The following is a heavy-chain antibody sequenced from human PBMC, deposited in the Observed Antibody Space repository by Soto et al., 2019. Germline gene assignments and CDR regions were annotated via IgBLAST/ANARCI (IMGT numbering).Heavy chain of an antibody. CDR2: IWYDGSNK. D-gene: IGHD1-7*01. CDR3: ARDRVTGTTWYNWFDP. CDR1: GFTFSSYG. V-gene: IGHV3-33*01. J-gene: IGHJ5*02. Sequence: GGSLRLSCAASGFTFSSYGMHWVRQAPGKGLEWVAVIWYDGSNKYYADSVKSRFTISRDNSKNTLYLQMNSLRAEDTAVYYCARDRVTGTTWYNWFDPWGQGTLVTVSS.